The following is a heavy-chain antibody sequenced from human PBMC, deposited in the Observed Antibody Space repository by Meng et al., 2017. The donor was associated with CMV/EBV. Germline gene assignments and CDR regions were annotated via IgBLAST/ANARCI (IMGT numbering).Heavy chain of an antibody. V-gene: IGHV3-74*01. CDR3: ARDLCTSCLGYPDY. Sequence: GESLKISCAASGFTFSNYWMHWVRQAPGKGLLWVSRIYSDGSGTSYADSVKGRFTISRDNTKNTLFLQMNSLRAEDTAVYYCARDLCTSCLGYPDYWGQGTLVTVSS. J-gene: IGHJ4*02. D-gene: IGHD2-2*01. CDR2: IYSDGSGT. CDR1: GFTFSNYW.